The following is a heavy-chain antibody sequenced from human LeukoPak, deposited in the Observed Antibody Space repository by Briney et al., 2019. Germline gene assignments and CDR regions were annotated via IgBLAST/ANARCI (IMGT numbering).Heavy chain of an antibody. CDR3: ARLPGNYDTLHDAFDI. J-gene: IGHJ3*02. V-gene: IGHV5-10-1*01. CDR2: IVPSDSYT. CDR1: GYSFTSYW. Sequence: GESLKISCKGSGYSFTSYWISWVRQMPGKGLEWMGRIVPSDSYTNYSPSFQGHVTISADKSISTAYLQWSSLKASDTAMYYCARLPGNYDTLHDAFDIWGQGTMVTVSS. D-gene: IGHD3-22*01.